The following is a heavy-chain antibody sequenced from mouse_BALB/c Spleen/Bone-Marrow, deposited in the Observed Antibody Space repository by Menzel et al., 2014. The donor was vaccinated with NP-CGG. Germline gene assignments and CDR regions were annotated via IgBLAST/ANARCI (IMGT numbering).Heavy chain of an antibody. J-gene: IGHJ2*01. Sequence: VQLQQSGAELVRPGSPVKISCKASGYAFSGYWMNWVKQRPGQGLEWIGQIYPGDGDPDYNGKFKGKATLTADKSSSTAYMQLSSLTSEDSAVYFCARGGISVDYWGQGTTLTVSS. CDR1: GYAFSGYW. CDR3: ARGGISVDY. V-gene: IGHV1-80*01. CDR2: IYPGDGDP.